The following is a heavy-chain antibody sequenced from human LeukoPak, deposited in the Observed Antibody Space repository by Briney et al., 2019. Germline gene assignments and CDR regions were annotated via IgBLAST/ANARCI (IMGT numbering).Heavy chain of an antibody. CDR3: AKDFYDSSGSRYDY. CDR1: GFAFSSYA. V-gene: IGHV3-23*01. J-gene: IGHJ4*02. CDR2: IDGGGGRT. D-gene: IGHD3-22*01. Sequence: GGSLRLSFKASGFAFSSYAMSWGRQAAGVGLEWVSAIDGGGGRTWHADSVRGRFTISRDNSKNTLCMQMNSLRAEDTAVYYCAKDFYDSSGSRYDYWGQGTLVTVSS.